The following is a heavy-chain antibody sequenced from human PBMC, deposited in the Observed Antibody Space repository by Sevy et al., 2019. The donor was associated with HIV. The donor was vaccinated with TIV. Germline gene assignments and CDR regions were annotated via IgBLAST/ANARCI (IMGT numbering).Heavy chain of an antibody. D-gene: IGHD2-21*02. CDR1: GDSFSNSNW. CDR3: AREGTATSFDS. V-gene: IGHV4-4*02. Sequence: SETLSLTCAVSGDSFSNSNWWSWVRQPPGKALEWIGEVSYSGAANYNPSLKSRVTISLDKSTNEISLKLSSVTAADTAIYYCAREGTATSFDSWAQGKLVTVSS. J-gene: IGHJ4*02. CDR2: VSYSGAA.